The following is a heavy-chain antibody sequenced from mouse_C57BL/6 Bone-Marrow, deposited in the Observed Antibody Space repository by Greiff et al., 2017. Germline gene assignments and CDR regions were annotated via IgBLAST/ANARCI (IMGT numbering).Heavy chain of an antibody. D-gene: IGHD1-1*02. V-gene: IGHV1-55*01. CDR1: GYTFTSYW. J-gene: IGHJ4*01. CDR3: ARGLWRYAMDY. Sequence: VQLQQSGAELVKPGASVKMSCKASGYTFTSYWITWVKQRPGQGLEWIGDIYPGSGSTNYNEKFKSKATLTVDTSSSTAYMQLRSLTSEDSAVYYCARGLWRYAMDYWGQGTSVTVSS. CDR2: IYPGSGST.